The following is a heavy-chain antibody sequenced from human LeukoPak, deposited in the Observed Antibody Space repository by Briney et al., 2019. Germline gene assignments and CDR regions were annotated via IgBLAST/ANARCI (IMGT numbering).Heavy chain of an antibody. CDR3: AREILAVGSGWYNFDY. J-gene: IGHJ4*02. CDR2: INPKSGGT. V-gene: IGHV1-2*02. CDR1: GYTFSGYY. D-gene: IGHD6-19*01. Sequence: ASVKVSCKASGYTFSGYYMHWVRQAPGQGLEWMGWINPKSGGTNEAQKFHDRVTMTRDTSIRTAYMEVSRLRSDDTAVYYCAREILAVGSGWYNFDYWGQGTLVTVSS.